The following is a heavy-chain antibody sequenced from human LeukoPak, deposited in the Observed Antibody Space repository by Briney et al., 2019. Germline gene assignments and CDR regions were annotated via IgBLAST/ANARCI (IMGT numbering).Heavy chain of an antibody. CDR3: TIPSSSFQIDY. CDR2: IIPIFGTA. J-gene: IGHJ4*02. Sequence: SVKVSCKASGGTFSSYATNWVRQAPGQGLEWMGGIIPIFGTASYAQKFQGRVTIIADKSTSTAYMELSSLRSEDTAVYYCTIPSSSFQIDYWGQGTLVTVSS. D-gene: IGHD6-13*01. CDR1: GGTFSSYA. V-gene: IGHV1-69*06.